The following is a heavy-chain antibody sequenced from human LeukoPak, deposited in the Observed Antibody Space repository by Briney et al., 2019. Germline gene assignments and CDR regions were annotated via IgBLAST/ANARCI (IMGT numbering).Heavy chain of an antibody. CDR3: GEAAAVRPFDY. V-gene: IGHV4-39*01. Sequence: PSETLSLTCTVSGGSVSSSSYCWGWIGQPPGMGLEWVGCSDYSACTYYNASLKCPVSISVDTSKHQFSLKLSSVTAADTAVYYCGEAAAVRPFDYWGQGTLVTVSS. J-gene: IGHJ4*02. CDR2: SDYSACT. CDR1: GGSVSSSSYC. D-gene: IGHD6-13*01.